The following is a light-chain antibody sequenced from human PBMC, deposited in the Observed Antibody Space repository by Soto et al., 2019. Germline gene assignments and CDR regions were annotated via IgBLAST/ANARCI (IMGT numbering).Light chain of an antibody. V-gene: IGKV3-20*01. CDR1: QSVSSNY. CDR2: GAS. CDR3: QQYGSSPMT. J-gene: IGKJ5*01. Sequence: IVLTQSPVTLSFSPWEIATLSCSSSQSVSSNYLAWYQQKPGQAPRLLIYGASSRATGIPDRFSGSGSGTDFTLTISRLEPEDFAVYYCQQYGSSPMTFGQGTRLEIK.